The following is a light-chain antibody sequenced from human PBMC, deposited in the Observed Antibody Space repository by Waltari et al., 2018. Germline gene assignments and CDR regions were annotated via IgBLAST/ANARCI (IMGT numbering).Light chain of an antibody. V-gene: IGKV1-5*03. CDR3: QQYNTYPLT. Sequence: DIQMTQSPSTLSASVGDRVTITCRASQSISTLLALYQQKPGKAPKLLIYKASSLESGVPSTFSGSGSGTEFTLTISSLQPDDFATYYCQQYNTYPLTFGGGTKVEIK. CDR2: KAS. CDR1: QSISTL. J-gene: IGKJ4*01.